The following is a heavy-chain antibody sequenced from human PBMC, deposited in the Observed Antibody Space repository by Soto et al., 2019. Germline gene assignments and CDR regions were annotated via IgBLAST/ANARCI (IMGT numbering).Heavy chain of an antibody. V-gene: IGHV5-51*01. D-gene: IGHD3-10*01. CDR3: AGGGVRGVITRTRDYYGMDV. Sequence: GESLKISCKGSGYSFTSYWIGWVRQMPGKGLEWMGIIYPGDSDTRYSPSFQGQVTISADKSINTAYLQWSSLKASDTAMYYCAGGGVRGVITRTRDYYGMDVWGKGTTVTVS. CDR1: GYSFTSYW. J-gene: IGHJ6*04. CDR2: IYPGDSDT.